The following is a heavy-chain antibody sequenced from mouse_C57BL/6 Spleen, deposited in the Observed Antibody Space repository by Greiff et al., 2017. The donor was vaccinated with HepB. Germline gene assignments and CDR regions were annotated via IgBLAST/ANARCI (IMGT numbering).Heavy chain of an antibody. CDR1: GYAFTNYL. J-gene: IGHJ4*01. CDR2: INPGSGGT. V-gene: IGHV1-54*01. CDR3: ARYGGAMDY. D-gene: IGHD1-2*01. Sequence: QVQLQQSGAELVRPGTSVKVSCKASGYAFTNYLIEWVKQRPGQGLEWIGVINPGSGGTNYNEKFKGKATLTADKSSSTAYMQLSSLTSEDSAVYVWARYGGAMDYWGQGTSVTVSS.